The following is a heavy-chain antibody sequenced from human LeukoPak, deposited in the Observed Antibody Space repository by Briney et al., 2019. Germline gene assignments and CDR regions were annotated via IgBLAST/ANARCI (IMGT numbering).Heavy chain of an antibody. CDR3: ARGYYYDSSTYPGDY. J-gene: IGHJ4*02. CDR2: INWNGGST. Sequence: PGGSLRLSCAASGFTFDDYGMNWVRQAPGKGLEWVSGINWNGGSTGYADSVKGRFTISRDNAKNSLYLQMNTLRAEDTALYYCARGYYYDSSTYPGDYWGQGTLVTVSS. CDR1: GFTFDDYG. V-gene: IGHV3-20*04. D-gene: IGHD3-22*01.